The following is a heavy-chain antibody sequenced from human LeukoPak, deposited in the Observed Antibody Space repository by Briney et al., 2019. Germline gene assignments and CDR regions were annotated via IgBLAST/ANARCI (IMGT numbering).Heavy chain of an antibody. CDR3: ACPPGY. CDR1: GFTFSSYG. J-gene: IGHJ4*02. Sequence: GGSLRLSCAASGFTFSSYGMHWVRQAPGKGLEWVAVISYDGSNKYYADSVKGRFTISRDNSKNTLYLQMNSLRAEDTAVYYCACPPGYWGQRTLVTVSS. V-gene: IGHV3-30*03. CDR2: ISYDGSNK.